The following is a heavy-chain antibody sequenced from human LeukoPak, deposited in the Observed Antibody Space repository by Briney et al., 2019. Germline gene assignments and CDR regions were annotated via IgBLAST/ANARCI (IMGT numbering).Heavy chain of an antibody. CDR1: GGTFSSYA. CDR2: IIPIFGTA. V-gene: IGHV1-69*13. CDR3: ATGPDTAMASYWYFDL. Sequence: ASVKVSCKASGGTFSSYAISWVRQAPGQGLEWMGGIIPIFGTANYAQKFQGRVTITADESTSTAYMELSSLRSEDTAVYYCATGPDTAMASYWYFDLWGRGTLVTVSS. J-gene: IGHJ2*01. D-gene: IGHD5-18*01.